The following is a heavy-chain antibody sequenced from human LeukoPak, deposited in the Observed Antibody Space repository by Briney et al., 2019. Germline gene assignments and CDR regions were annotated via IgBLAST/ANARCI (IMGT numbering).Heavy chain of an antibody. J-gene: IGHJ4*02. CDR3: TRQPDPKLLSPPRLDY. CDR2: ISSSSSTI. CDR1: GFTFSSYS. V-gene: IGHV3-48*01. D-gene: IGHD2-2*01. Sequence: PGGSLRLSCAASGFTFSSYSMNWVRQAPGKGLEGVSYISSSSSTIYYADSVKGRFTISRDNAKNSLYLQMNSLRAEDTAVYYCTRQPDPKLLSPPRLDYWGQGTLVTVSS.